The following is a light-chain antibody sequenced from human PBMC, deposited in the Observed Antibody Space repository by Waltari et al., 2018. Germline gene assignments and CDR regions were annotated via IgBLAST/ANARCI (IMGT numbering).Light chain of an antibody. Sequence: DIQMTQSPSSLSASVGDRVTITCRASQSISSYLNWYQQKPGKAPKLLIYAASSLQSGVPSRFSGSGSGIDFTLTISSLQPEDFATYYCQQSYNTPWTFGQGTKVEIK. J-gene: IGKJ1*01. CDR3: QQSYNTPWT. V-gene: IGKV1-39*01. CDR2: AAS. CDR1: QSISSY.